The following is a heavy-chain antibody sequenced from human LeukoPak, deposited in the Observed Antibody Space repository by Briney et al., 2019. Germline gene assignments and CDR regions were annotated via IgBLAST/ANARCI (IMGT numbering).Heavy chain of an antibody. J-gene: IGHJ4*02. Sequence: SSETLSLTCAVSGYSISSSNWWGWIRQPPGKGLEWIGYIYYSGSTYYNPSLKSRVTMSVDTSKNQFSLKLSSVTAVGTAVYYCRCSGGSCDYWGQGILVTVSS. CDR1: GYSISSSNW. V-gene: IGHV4-28*01. D-gene: IGHD2-15*01. CDR3: RCSGGSCDY. CDR2: IYYSGST.